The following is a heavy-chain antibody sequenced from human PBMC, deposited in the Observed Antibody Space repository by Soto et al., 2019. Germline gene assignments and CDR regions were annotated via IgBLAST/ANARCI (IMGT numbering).Heavy chain of an antibody. CDR1: GFSLSTSGMC. V-gene: IGHV2-70*01. D-gene: IGHD3-9*01. CDR3: ARSHYDILGYYYGMDV. CDR2: IDWDDDK. Sequence: GSGPTLVNPKQTLTLTCPFSGFSLSTSGMCVSWIRQPPGKALEWLALIDWDDDKYYSTSLKTRLTISKDTSKNQVVLTMTNMDPVGTATYYCARSHYDILGYYYGMDVWGQGTTVTVSS. J-gene: IGHJ6*02.